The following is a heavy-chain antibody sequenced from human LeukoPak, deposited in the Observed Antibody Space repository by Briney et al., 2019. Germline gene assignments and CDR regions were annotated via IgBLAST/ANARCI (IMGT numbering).Heavy chain of an antibody. CDR3: ARATLDIVVVPAWFWFDP. Sequence: SETLSLTCTVSGGSISGYSWNWIRQPPGKGLEWIGYIYHSGSTYYNPSLKSRVTISVDRSKNQFSLKLSSVTAADTAVYYCARATLDIVVVPAWFWFDPWGQGTLVTVSS. D-gene: IGHD2-2*01. CDR2: IYHSGST. CDR1: GGSISGYS. J-gene: IGHJ5*02. V-gene: IGHV4-30-2*01.